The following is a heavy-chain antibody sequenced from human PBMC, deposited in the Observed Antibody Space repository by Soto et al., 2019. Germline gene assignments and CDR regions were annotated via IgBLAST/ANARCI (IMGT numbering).Heavy chain of an antibody. CDR3: ARDSDYARFDY. CDR1: GFTFSDHY. D-gene: IGHD3-16*01. V-gene: IGHV3-11*01. CDR2: ISNSGGII. J-gene: IGHJ4*02. Sequence: GGSLRLSCAVSGFTFSDHYMSWIRQAPGKGLEWVAYISNSGGIIYYAGSVKGRFTISRDNAKNSLYLQMNSLRAEDTAVYYCARDSDYARFDYWGQGTLVTVSS.